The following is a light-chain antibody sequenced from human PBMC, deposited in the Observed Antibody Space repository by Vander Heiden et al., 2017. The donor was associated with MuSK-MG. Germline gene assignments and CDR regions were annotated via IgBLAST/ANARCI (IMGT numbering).Light chain of an antibody. CDR2: ATS. Sequence: DFQMTQSPSSLSASVGDRVTITCRASQGIHNYLAWYQQKPGRFPKLLIYATSTLQSGVPSRFSGSGSGTDFTLTIISLQPADVATYYCQKDDGAPLTFGGGTKIEIK. CDR3: QKDDGAPLT. CDR1: QGIHNY. J-gene: IGKJ4*01. V-gene: IGKV1-27*01.